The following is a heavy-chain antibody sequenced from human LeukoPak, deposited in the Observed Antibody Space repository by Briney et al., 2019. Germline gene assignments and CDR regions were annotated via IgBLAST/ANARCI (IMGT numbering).Heavy chain of an antibody. CDR2: IYPGDSDT. D-gene: IGHD2-15*01. CDR1: GYRFSTYW. CDR3: ARRGCNGGSCYGH. Sequence: GESLKISCKGSGYRFSTYWIAWVRQMPGKGLEWMGIIYPGDSDTRYSPSFQGQVTISADKSISTAHLQWSSLEASDTAMYYCARRGCNGGSCYGHWGQGTLVTVSS. J-gene: IGHJ4*02. V-gene: IGHV5-51*01.